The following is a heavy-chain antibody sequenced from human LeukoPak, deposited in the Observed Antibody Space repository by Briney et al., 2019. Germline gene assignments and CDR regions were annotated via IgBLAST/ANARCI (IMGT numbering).Heavy chain of an antibody. Sequence: SETLSLTCTVSGGSIRSYYWSWIRQPPGKGLEWIGYIYYSGSTNYNPSLKSRVTISVDTSKNQFSLKLSSVTAADTAVYYCARGAVVVPAAMGTSNWFDPWGQGTLVTVSS. CDR3: ARGAVVVPAAMGTSNWFDP. V-gene: IGHV4-59*01. J-gene: IGHJ5*02. CDR2: IYYSGST. D-gene: IGHD2-2*01. CDR1: GGSIRSYY.